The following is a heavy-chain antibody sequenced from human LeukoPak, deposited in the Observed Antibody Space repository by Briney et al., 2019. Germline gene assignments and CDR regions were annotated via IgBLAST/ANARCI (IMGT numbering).Heavy chain of an antibody. CDR2: INHSGST. J-gene: IGHJ4*02. Sequence: SETLSLTCAVYGGSFSGYYWSWIRQPPGKGLEWIGEINHSGSTSYNPSLKSRVTISVDTSKNQFALKLRSVTAADTDVYYCARDSQGFDYWGQGTLVTVSS. CDR3: ARDSQGFDY. V-gene: IGHV4-34*01. CDR1: GGSFSGYY.